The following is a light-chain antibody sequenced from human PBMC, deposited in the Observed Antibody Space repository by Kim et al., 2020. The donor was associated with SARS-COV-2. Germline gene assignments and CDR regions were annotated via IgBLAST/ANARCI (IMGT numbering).Light chain of an antibody. V-gene: IGLV1-44*01. CDR3: AAWDDSLNVKV. CDR1: RSKIGSNP. Sequence: GQEVTISCSGSRSKIGSNPVDWYQQLPGTAPKLLIYNNNQRPSGVPDRFSGSRSGTSASLAISGLHSEDEADYYCAAWDDSLNVKVFGTGTKVTVL. J-gene: IGLJ1*01. CDR2: NNN.